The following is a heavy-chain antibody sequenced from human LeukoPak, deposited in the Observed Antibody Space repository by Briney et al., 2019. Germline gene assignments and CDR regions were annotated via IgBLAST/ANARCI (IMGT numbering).Heavy chain of an antibody. J-gene: IGHJ5*02. Sequence: SETLSLTCAVYGGSFSGYYWSWIRQPPGKGLEWIGSIYYSGSTYYNPSLKSRVTISVDTSKNQFSLKLSSVTAADTAVYYCARRPPIAGNYGWFDPWGQGTLVTVSS. CDR2: IYYSGST. CDR3: ARRPPIAGNYGWFDP. V-gene: IGHV4-34*01. D-gene: IGHD1-7*01. CDR1: GGSFSGYY.